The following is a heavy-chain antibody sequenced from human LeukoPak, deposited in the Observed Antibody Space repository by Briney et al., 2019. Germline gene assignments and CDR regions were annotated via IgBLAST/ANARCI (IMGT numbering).Heavy chain of an antibody. Sequence: ASVKVSCKASGYTFTSYYMHWVRQAPGQGLVWLGIINPSGGSTTYAQKFQGRVTMTRDTSTSTVYMELSSLRSEDTAVYYCARPMGGRGCYYLDYWGQEPRAPVPS. V-gene: IGHV1-46*01. J-gene: IGHJ4*02. CDR1: GYTFTSYY. D-gene: IGHD6-19*01. CDR2: INPSGGST. CDR3: ARPMGGRGCYYLDY.